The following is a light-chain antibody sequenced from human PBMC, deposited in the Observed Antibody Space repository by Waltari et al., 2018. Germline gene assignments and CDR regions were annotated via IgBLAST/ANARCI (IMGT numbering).Light chain of an antibody. J-gene: IGLJ3*02. CDR1: SSDVGFYNL. Sequence: QSALTQPASVSGSPGQSITISCTGTSSDVGFYNLVSWYQQHPGKAPELVVYEVISRPAGVSKRLSGTKSGTTASLAIAVLQAEDEADYYGCSYAGRNIWVFGGGTKLTVL. CDR3: CSYAGRNIWV. CDR2: EVI. V-gene: IGLV2-23*02.